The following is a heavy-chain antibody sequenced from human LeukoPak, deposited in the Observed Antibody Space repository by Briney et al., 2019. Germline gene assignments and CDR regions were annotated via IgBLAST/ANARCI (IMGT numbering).Heavy chain of an antibody. CDR2: IYSGGST. V-gene: IGHV3-66*01. Sequence: GGSLRLSCAASGFTVSSNDMTWVRQAPGKGLEWVSVIYSGGSTYYADSVKGRFTISRDNSKNTLYLQLNRLRVEDTAVYYCARGDTGSHWGQGALVTVSS. CDR3: ARGDTGSH. CDR1: GFTVSSND. D-gene: IGHD1-26*01. J-gene: IGHJ4*02.